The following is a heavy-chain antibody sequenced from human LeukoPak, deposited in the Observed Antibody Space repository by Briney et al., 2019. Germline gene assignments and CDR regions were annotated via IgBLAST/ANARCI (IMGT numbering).Heavy chain of an antibody. J-gene: IGHJ4*02. Sequence: TGGSLRLSCAASGFTFSNYPMSWVRQTPGKGLEWVSSISGSGGSTYYADSVKGRFTIPRDNSKNTLYLQMNGLRADDTAVYYCARREYSSGKDGGFDYWGQGTLVTVSS. V-gene: IGHV3-23*01. D-gene: IGHD6-19*01. CDR1: GFTFSNYP. CDR2: ISGSGGST. CDR3: ARREYSSGKDGGFDY.